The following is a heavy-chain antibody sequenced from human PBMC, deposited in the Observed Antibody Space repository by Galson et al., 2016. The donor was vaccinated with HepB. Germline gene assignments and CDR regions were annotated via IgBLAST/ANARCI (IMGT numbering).Heavy chain of an antibody. CDR1: GYTLTESS. J-gene: IGHJ6*02. Sequence: SVKVSCKVSGYTLTESSIHWARQAPGKGLEWMGGFDAEVGKTIYAQRFQGRVTMSEDTSTDTAYMELRSLRFEDTAVYYCATLIDDYYYNGLDAWGQGTTVTVSS. CDR3: ATLIDDYYYNGLDA. CDR2: FDAEVGKT. D-gene: IGHD3-22*01. V-gene: IGHV1-24*01.